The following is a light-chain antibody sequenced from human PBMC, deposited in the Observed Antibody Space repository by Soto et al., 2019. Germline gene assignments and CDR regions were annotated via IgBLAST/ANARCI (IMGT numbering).Light chain of an antibody. V-gene: IGLV4-69*01. J-gene: IGLJ2*01. CDR3: QTWGTGILVI. Sequence: QPVLTQSPSASASLGASVNLTCTLSSGHNSYAIAWHQQQPEKGPRYLMKLNSDGSHTKGDGIPDRFSGSSSGAERYLTISSLQSEDEADYYCQTWGTGILVIFGGGTKLTVL. CDR2: LNSDGSH. CDR1: SGHNSYA.